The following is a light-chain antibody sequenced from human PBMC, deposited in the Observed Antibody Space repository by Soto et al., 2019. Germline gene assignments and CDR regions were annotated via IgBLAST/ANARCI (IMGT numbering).Light chain of an antibody. Sequence: QSVLTQPASVSGSPGQSITISCTGTSSDVGGYNYVSWYQHHPGKAPKLMIYDVSNRPSGVSSRFSGSKSGNTASLTISGLQAEDEADYYCSSYTSGSSRVFGGGTQLTVL. V-gene: IGLV2-14*03. J-gene: IGLJ2*01. CDR1: SSDVGGYNY. CDR2: DVS. CDR3: SSYTSGSSRV.